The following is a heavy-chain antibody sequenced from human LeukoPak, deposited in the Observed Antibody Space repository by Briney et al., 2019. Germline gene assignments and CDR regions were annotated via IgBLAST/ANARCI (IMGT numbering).Heavy chain of an antibody. CDR1: GGSISSSSYY. Sequence: SETLSLTCTVSGGSISSSSYYWGWIRQPPGKGLEWIGSIYYSGSTYYNPSLKSRVTISVDTSKNQFSLKLSSVIAADTAVYYCARPVAGTLFDPWGQGTLVTVSS. D-gene: IGHD6-19*01. V-gene: IGHV4-39*01. CDR3: ARPVAGTLFDP. CDR2: IYYSGST. J-gene: IGHJ5*02.